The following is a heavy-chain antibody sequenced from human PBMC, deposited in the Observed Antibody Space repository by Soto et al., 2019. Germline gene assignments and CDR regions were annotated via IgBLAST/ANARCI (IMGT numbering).Heavy chain of an antibody. CDR3: ARGHSTDCSNGVCSFFYNHEMDV. CDR2: INPKSGGT. CDR1: GYSFTDYH. V-gene: IGHV1-2*04. Sequence: ASVKVSCKASGYSFTDYHIHWVRQAPGQGLEWLGRINPKSGGTSTAQKFQGWVTMTRDRSISTVYIELTRLRSDDTAVYFCARGHSTDCSNGVCSFFYNHEMDVWGQGTTVTVSS. D-gene: IGHD2-8*01. J-gene: IGHJ6*02.